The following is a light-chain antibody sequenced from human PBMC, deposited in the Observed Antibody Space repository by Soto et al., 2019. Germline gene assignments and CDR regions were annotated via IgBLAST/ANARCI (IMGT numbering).Light chain of an antibody. J-gene: IGLJ2*01. V-gene: IGLV2-14*01. CDR1: SSDVGGYNY. CDR3: SSYRTINTLL. CDR2: EVT. Sequence: QSVLTQPASVSRSPGQSITISCTGTSSDVGGYNYVSWYQQHPGTAPKLIIYEVTNRPSGVSDRFSGSKSGNTASLTISGLQAEDEADYYCSSYRTINTLLFGGGTKLTVL.